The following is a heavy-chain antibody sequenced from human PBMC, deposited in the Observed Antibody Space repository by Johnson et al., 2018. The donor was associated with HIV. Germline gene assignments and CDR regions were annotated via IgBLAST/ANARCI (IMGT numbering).Heavy chain of an antibody. CDR3: ASSITGAHRGAFDI. CDR2: LKSKTDGGTI. J-gene: IGHJ3*02. Sequence: VQLVESGGDLVNPGGSLRLSCAASGFTFSDAWMNWVRQAPGKGLEWVGRLKSKTDGGTIDYAAPVKGRFTISRDDSKNTLYLQMNSLRAGDTAVYYCASSITGAHRGAFDIWGQGTMVTVSS. CDR1: GFTFSDAW. D-gene: IGHD1-20*01. V-gene: IGHV3-15*01.